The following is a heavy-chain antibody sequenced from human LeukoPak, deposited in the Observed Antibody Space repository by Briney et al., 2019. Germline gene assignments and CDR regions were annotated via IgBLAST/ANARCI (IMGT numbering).Heavy chain of an antibody. CDR3: ARDLRSSGYYAFDY. V-gene: IGHV3-30*02. D-gene: IGHD3-22*01. CDR2: IRSDGSNK. Sequence: GGSLRLSCAGSGFSFSSYGMHWVRQAPGKGLEWMAFIRSDGSNKYYADSVKGRFTISRDNYKNTLYLQMNSLRAEDTAVYYCARDLRSSGYYAFDYWGQGTLVTVSS. J-gene: IGHJ4*02. CDR1: GFSFSSYG.